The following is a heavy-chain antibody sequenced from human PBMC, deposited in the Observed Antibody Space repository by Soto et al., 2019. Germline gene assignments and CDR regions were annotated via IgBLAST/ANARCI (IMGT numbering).Heavy chain of an antibody. CDR3: TRNSGYNGLDH. D-gene: IGHD3-22*01. Sequence: ASVKVSCKASGYTFTSYGISWVRQAPGQGLEWMGWISAYNGNTNYAQKLQGRVTMTKDTSTSTAYMELRSLRSDDTAAEYCTRNSGYNGLDHWGQGTLFTFSS. J-gene: IGHJ5*02. V-gene: IGHV1-18*01. CDR2: ISAYNGNT. CDR1: GYTFTSYG.